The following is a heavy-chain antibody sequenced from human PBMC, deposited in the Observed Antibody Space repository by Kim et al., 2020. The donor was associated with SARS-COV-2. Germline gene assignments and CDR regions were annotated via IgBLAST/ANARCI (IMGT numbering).Heavy chain of an antibody. CDR2: GST. CDR3: ARMGSSGWY. J-gene: IGHJ4*02. V-gene: IGHV3-66*01. D-gene: IGHD6-19*01. Sequence: GSTYYADSVKGRFTISRDNSKNTLYLQMNSLRAEDTAVYYCARMGSSGWYWGQGTLVTVSS.